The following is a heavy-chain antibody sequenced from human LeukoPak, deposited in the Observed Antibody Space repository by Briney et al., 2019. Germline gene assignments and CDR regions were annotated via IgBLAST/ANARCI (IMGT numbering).Heavy chain of an antibody. CDR1: GGSITKTYFY. CDR2: ISDSGRT. D-gene: IGHD6-13*01. Sequence: SETLSLTCTVSGGSITKTYFYWGWIRQPPGKWLEWIGSISDSGRTYYNPSLKSRVTISVDTSKNQISLTLSSVTAADTAVYYCARLAAAGTLQFDYWGQGTLVTVSS. J-gene: IGHJ4*02. V-gene: IGHV4-39*07. CDR3: ARLAAAGTLQFDY.